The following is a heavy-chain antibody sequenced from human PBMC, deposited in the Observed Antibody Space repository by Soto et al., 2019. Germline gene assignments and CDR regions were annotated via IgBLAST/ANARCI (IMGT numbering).Heavy chain of an antibody. Sequence: QVQLVQSGAEVKKPGASMKVSCKASGYTFTNYYMHWVRQAPGQGLEWMGIINPSSGSTSYAQKFQGRVTMTRDTSTSTVYMELSSLRSEDTAVYYCARVVPPAQGFNNYYYYMDVWGKGTTVTVSS. CDR2: INPSSGST. D-gene: IGHD2-2*01. V-gene: IGHV1-46*01. J-gene: IGHJ6*03. CDR3: ARVVPPAQGFNNYYYYMDV. CDR1: GYTFTNYY.